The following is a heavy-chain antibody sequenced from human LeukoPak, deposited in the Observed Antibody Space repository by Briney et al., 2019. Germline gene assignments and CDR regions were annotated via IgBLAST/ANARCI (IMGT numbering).Heavy chain of an antibody. V-gene: IGHV5-51*01. D-gene: IGHD2-2*01. J-gene: IGHJ4*02. CDR2: IYPGDSDT. CDR1: GYSFTSYW. CDR3: ARSPATYCSGTSCYSRDY. Sequence: GESLKISCKGSGYSFTSYWIGWVRQMPGKGLEWMGIIYPGDSDTRYSPSFQGQVTISADKSISTAYLQWSSLKASDTAMYYCARSPATYCSGTSCYSRDYWGQGTLVTVSS.